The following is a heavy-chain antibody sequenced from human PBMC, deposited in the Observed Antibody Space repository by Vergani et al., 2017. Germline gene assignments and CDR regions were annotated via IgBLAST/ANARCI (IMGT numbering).Heavy chain of an antibody. D-gene: IGHD3-16*01. V-gene: IGHV3-9*01. J-gene: IGHJ2*01. CDR3: AKDKDYDWYFDL. Sequence: EVQLVESGGGLVQPGRSLRLSCAASRFTFDDYAMHWVRQAPGKGLEWVSGISWNSGSIGYADSVKGRFTISRDKAKNSLYLQMNSLRAEDTALYYCAKDKDYDWYFDLWGRGTLVTVSS. CDR1: RFTFDDYA. CDR2: ISWNSGSI.